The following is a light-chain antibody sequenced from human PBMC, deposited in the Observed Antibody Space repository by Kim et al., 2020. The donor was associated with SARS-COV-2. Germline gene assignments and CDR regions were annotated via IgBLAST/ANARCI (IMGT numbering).Light chain of an antibody. V-gene: IGKV1-9*01. CDR2: AAT. CDR1: TCTRSY. CDR3: QQLKSYPIT. Sequence: AAVGARVPITGRASTCTRSYLAWNQRTQEKAPKLLIDAATTLQRGVPSRSRGSGSGTESTLTISSPQPEDIATYYCQQLKSYPITFGQGTRLETK. J-gene: IGKJ5*01.